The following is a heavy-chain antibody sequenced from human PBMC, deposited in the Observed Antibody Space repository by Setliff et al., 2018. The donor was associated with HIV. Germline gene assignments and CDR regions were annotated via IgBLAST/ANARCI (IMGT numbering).Heavy chain of an antibody. J-gene: IGHJ4*02. D-gene: IGHD7-27*01. CDR2: ISPYDLSE. CDR3: ARQFSNSFDY. V-gene: IGHV1-2*02. CDR1: GYTFIDYF. Sequence: GASVKVSCKASGYTFIDYFIHWVRQAPGQGPEWMGWISPYDLSERISQKFRGRVTVTRDTSINTAFLDLSGLTSDDTAVYYCARQFSNSFDYWGQGALVTVSS.